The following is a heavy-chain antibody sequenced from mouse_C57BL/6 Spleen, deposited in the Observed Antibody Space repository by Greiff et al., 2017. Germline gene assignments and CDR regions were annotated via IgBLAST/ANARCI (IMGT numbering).Heavy chain of an antibody. J-gene: IGHJ4*01. D-gene: IGHD3-1*01. CDR1: GYTFTDYY. CDR3: ARSGTHYAMDY. Sequence: EVQLQQSGPVLVKPGASVKMSCKASGYTFTDYYMNWVKQSHGKSLEWIGVINPYNGGTSYNQKFKGKATLTVDKSSSTAYMERNSLTSEDSAVYYCARSGTHYAMDYWGQGTSVTVSS. V-gene: IGHV1-19*01. CDR2: INPYNGGT.